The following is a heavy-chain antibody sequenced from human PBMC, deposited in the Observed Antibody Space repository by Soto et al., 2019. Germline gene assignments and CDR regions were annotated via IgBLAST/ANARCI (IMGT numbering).Heavy chain of an antibody. J-gene: IGHJ2*01. V-gene: IGHV3-23*01. CDR3: VKKIAGTTTSGAYWYFDL. CDR2: ITGGGDST. Sequence: EVQLLESGGGLVQPGGSLRLSCAASGFTFSSFAMNWARQAPGKGLEWVSGITGGGDSTFYADSVKGRFTISRVQSKNTVYLQMNSLRAEDTAVYYCVKKIAGTTTSGAYWYFDLWGRGTLVTVSS. CDR1: GFTFSSFA. D-gene: IGHD1-26*01.